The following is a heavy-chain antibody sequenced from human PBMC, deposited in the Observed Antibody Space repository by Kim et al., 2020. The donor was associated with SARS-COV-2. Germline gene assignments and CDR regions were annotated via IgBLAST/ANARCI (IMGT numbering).Heavy chain of an antibody. CDR3: ARGPNYSPFDY. J-gene: IGHJ4*02. CDR2: I. Sequence: IYNADSVKGRIHISREHAKNSLFLQMNSLRAEDTAVYYCARGPNYSPFDYWGQGTLVTVSS. V-gene: IGHV3-48*03. D-gene: IGHD4-4*01.